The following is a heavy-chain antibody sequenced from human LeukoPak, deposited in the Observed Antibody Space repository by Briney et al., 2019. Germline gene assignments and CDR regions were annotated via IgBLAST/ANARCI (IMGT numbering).Heavy chain of an antibody. CDR2: ISGSGGST. CDR3: AKKGKRYYFDY. V-gene: IGHV3-23*01. J-gene: IGHJ4*02. Sequence: GGSLRLSCAASGFTFNSYAMSWVRQAPGKGLEWVSGISGSGGSTYYADSVKGRFTIFRDNSKNTLYLQINSLRAEDTAVYYCAKKGKRYYFDYWGQGTLVTVSS. D-gene: IGHD3-10*01. CDR1: GFTFNSYA.